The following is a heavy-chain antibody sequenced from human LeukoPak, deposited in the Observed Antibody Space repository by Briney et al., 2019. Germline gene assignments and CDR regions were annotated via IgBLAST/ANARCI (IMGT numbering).Heavy chain of an antibody. CDR2: INWNGGST. J-gene: IGHJ3*02. CDR3: ARGRVYYYDSSGYYVNDAFDI. D-gene: IGHD3-22*01. Sequence: GGSLRLSCAASGFTFDDYGMSWVRQAPGKGLEWVSGINWNGGSTGYADSVKGRFTISRDNAKNSLYLQMNSLRAEDTALYYCARGRVYYYDSSGYYVNDAFDIWGQGTMVTVSS. CDR1: GFTFDDYG. V-gene: IGHV3-20*04.